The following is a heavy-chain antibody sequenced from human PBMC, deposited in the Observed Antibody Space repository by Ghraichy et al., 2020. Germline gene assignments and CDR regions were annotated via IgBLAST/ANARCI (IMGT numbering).Heavy chain of an antibody. Sequence: SETLSLTCTVSGGSISSSGYYWGWIRQPPGKGLEWIGNNYYSSITYYNPTLNSRVTIFVDTSKNQFSLRLISVTAADTAVYYCASIADYGPTRYGSGSFYKIFDYWGQGNLV. CDR1: GGSISSSGYY. V-gene: IGHV4-39*01. CDR2: NYYSSIT. D-gene: IGHD3-10*01. J-gene: IGHJ4*02. CDR3: ASIADYGPTRYGSGSFYKIFDY.